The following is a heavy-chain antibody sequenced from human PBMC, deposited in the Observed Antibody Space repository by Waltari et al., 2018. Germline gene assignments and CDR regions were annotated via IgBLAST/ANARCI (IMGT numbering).Heavy chain of an antibody. CDR1: GGSVSILASY. V-gene: IGHV4-39*07. CDR2: IYYSGST. Sequence: QLQLQESGPALVRPSETLSLSCTVTGGSVSILASYCRWVRQSPGKGLEWIETIYYSGSTSYNPSLKSRVTISIDTSKNQLSLELTSVTAADTAIYYCASHLWYRDLSRVAFDFWGQGTLVAVSS. D-gene: IGHD3-10*01. J-gene: IGHJ4*02. CDR3: ASHLWYRDLSRVAFDF.